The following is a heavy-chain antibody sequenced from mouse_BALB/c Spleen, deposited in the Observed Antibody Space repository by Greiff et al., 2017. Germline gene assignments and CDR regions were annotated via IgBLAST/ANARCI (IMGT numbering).Heavy chain of an antibody. CDR1: GFTFSSYA. Sequence: EVQVVESGGGLLKPGGSLKLSCAASGFTFSSYAMSWVRQTPEKRLEWVASISSGGSTYYPDSVKGRFTISRDNARNILYLQMSSLRSEDTAMYYCATRRYYDSCFDYWGQGTTLTVSS. D-gene: IGHD2-4*01. CDR2: ISSGGST. V-gene: IGHV5-6-5*01. J-gene: IGHJ2*01. CDR3: ATRRYYDSCFDY.